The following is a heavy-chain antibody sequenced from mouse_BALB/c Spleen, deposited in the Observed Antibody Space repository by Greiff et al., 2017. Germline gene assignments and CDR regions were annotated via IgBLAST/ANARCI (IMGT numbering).Heavy chain of an antibody. V-gene: IGHV1-80*01. Sequence: VKLQESGAELVRPGSSVKISCKASGYAFSSYWMNWVKQRPGQGLEWIGQIYPGDGDTNYNGKFKGKATLTADKSSSTAYMQLSSLTSEDSAVYFCARGNFHYAMDYWGQGTSVTVSS. CDR2: IYPGDGDT. CDR1: GYAFSSYW. J-gene: IGHJ4*01. CDR3: ARGNFHYAMDY.